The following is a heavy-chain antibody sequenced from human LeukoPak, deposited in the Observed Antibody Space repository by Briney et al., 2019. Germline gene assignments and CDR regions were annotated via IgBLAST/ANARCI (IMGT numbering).Heavy chain of an antibody. Sequence: SETLSLTCTVSGYSITNGYYWGWIRQPPGKGLEWIGSIYHDGRIDYNPSLKSRVTISRDTSNDQFSLKLSSVSAADTAMYYCARDTSPGITGTYWGQGTLVTVSS. CDR2: IYHDGRI. J-gene: IGHJ4*02. D-gene: IGHD1-20*01. CDR1: GYSITNGYY. V-gene: IGHV4-38-2*02. CDR3: ARDTSPGITGTY.